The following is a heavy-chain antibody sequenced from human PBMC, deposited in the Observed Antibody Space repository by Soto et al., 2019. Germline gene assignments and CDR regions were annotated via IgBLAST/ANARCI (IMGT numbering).Heavy chain of an antibody. Sequence: QVQLVQSGAEVKTPGASVKVSCKASGYTFTKYAISWMRQAPGQGLEWVGWISVYNGNTKYAENLQCRVTVTTDTSTTTVYMELRSLRSDDTAVYYCAREGAGLYYYYYGMDVWGQGTTVTVPS. CDR1: GYTFTKYA. CDR2: ISVYNGNT. J-gene: IGHJ6*02. CDR3: AREGAGLYYYYYGMDV. D-gene: IGHD6-19*01. V-gene: IGHV1-18*01.